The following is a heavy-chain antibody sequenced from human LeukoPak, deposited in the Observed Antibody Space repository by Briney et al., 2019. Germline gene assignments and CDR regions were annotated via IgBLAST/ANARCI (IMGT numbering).Heavy chain of an antibody. CDR3: AKHPQD. J-gene: IGHJ4*02. CDR1: GFTFSSYA. CDR2: ISYDGSNK. V-gene: IGHV3-30*04. Sequence: GGSLSLSCAASGFTFSSYAMHWVRQAPGKGLEWVAVISYDGSNKYYADSVKGRFTISRDNSKNTLYLQMNSLRAEDTAVYYCAKHPQDWGQGTLVSVSS.